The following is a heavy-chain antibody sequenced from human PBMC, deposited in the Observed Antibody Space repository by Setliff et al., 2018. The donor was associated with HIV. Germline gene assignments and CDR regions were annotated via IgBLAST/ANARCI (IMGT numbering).Heavy chain of an antibody. V-gene: IGHV4-39*01. J-gene: IGHJ6*03. Sequence: PSETLSLTCTVSGGSISSSSCYWGWIRQPPGKGLEWIGTIYYSGNTYYDPSLKSRVTISVDTFKNQISLKLSSVTAADTAVYYCASLDGSESPYIYYYYMDVWGKGTAVTVSS. D-gene: IGHD3-10*01. CDR2: IYYSGNT. CDR1: GGSISSSSCY. CDR3: ASLDGSESPYIYYYYMDV.